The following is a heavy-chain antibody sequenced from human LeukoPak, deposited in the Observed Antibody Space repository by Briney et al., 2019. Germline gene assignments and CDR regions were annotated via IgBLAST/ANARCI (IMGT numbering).Heavy chain of an antibody. CDR2: IYSGGST. V-gene: IGHV3-66*01. CDR1: GFTFDDYG. Sequence: PGGSLRLSCAASGFTFDDYGMSWVRQAPGKGLEWVSVIYSGGSTYYADSVKGRFTISRDNSKNTLYLQMNSLRAEDTAVYYCARAKSRVGSKGLDYWGQGTLVTVSS. CDR3: ARAKSRVGSKGLDY. D-gene: IGHD1-26*01. J-gene: IGHJ4*02.